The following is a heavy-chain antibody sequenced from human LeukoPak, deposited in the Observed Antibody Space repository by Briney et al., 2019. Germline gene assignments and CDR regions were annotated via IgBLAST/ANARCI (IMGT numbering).Heavy chain of an antibody. CDR2: IHHSGST. CDR1: RGPFSGYY. D-gene: IGHD3-22*01. J-gene: IGHJ4*01. Sequence: SETLSLTCAVYRGPFSGYYWSWIRQPPGKGLEWIGEIHHSGSTNYNPSLKSRVTISVDTSKNQFSLKLSSVTAADTAVYYCATEGDSSVYYDYWGHGTLVTVSS. CDR3: ATEGDSSVYYDY. V-gene: IGHV4-34*01.